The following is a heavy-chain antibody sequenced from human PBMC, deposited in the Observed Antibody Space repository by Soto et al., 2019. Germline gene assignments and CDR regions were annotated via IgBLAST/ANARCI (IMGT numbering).Heavy chain of an antibody. J-gene: IGHJ3*02. V-gene: IGHV4-39*01. CDR2: VYYGGAIFYSGSI. D-gene: IGHD3-3*02. Sequence: PSETLSLTCTVSGDSIISSNSHFGCTRQPPGNGLEYIGSVYYGGAIFYSGSIYYNPSLKSRVTISVDTSKNQFSLRLSSVTAADTGVYYCVRYDRINMKPYSPEGFHIWGQGTMVTVSS. CDR1: GDSIISSNSH. CDR3: VRYDRINMKPYSPEGFHI.